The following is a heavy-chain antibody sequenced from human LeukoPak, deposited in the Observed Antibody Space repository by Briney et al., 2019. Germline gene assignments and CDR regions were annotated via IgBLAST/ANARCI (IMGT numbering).Heavy chain of an antibody. CDR3: ARSRPATGTSRHPFDI. J-gene: IGHJ3*02. CDR2: ISDSGGVT. D-gene: IGHD1-1*01. CDR1: GFTFNNYA. V-gene: IGHV3-23*01. Sequence: PGGSLRLSCAASGFTFNNYAMSWVRQAPGKGLEWGSAISDSGGVTKYADSVKGRFTISRDNSKNRLYLQMDSLRAEDTAVYYCARSRPATGTSRHPFDIWGQGTVVTVSS.